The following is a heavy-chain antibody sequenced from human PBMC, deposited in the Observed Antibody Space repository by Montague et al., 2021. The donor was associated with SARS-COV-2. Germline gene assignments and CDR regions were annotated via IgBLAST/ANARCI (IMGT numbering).Heavy chain of an antibody. CDR1: GFTFSDYY. CDR3: ARIAANSGYDMDV. CDR2: ISSSSSYT. D-gene: IGHD1-26*01. Sequence: SLRLSCAASGFTFSDYYVSWIRQAPGKGLEWVSYISSSSSYTNYADSVKGRFTISRDNAKNSLYLQMNSLRAEDTAVYYCARIAANSGYDMDVWGQGTTVTVSS. V-gene: IGHV3-11*03. J-gene: IGHJ6*02.